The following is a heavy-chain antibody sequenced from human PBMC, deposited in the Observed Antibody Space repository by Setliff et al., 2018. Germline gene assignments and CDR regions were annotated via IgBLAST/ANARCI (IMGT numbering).Heavy chain of an antibody. CDR2: MYYSGKT. Sequence: ETLSLTCTVSGGYIARSYFYWGWIRQSPGKGLEWIGTMYYSGKTFYMPSLQSRGTISADTSTNQSSLKLSSVTAADTAVYYCSRGPSKVQFDTWGRGIPVTVSS. V-gene: IGHV4-39*01. J-gene: IGHJ5*02. CDR1: GGYIARSYFY. CDR3: SRGPSKVQFDT. D-gene: IGHD4-4*01.